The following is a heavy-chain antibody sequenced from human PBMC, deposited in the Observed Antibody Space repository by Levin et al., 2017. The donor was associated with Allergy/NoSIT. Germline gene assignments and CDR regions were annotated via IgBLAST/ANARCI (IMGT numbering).Heavy chain of an antibody. CDR3: ARANLRFVGDV. V-gene: IGHV4-34*01. D-gene: IGHD3-3*01. J-gene: IGHJ6*02. CDR2: INHSGST. Sequence: SETLSLTCAVYGGSFSGYYWSWIRQPPGKGLEWIGEINHSGSTNYNPSLKSRVTISVDTSKNQFSLKLSSVTAADTAVYYCARANLRFVGDVWGQGTTVTVSS. CDR1: GGSFSGYY.